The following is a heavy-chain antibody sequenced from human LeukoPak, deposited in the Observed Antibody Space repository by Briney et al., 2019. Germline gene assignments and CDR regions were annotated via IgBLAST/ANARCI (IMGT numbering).Heavy chain of an antibody. CDR3: ARLRIPNWFDP. J-gene: IGHJ5*02. CDR1: GGSISSSDYY. CDR2: VPYTGST. Sequence: SETLSLTCIVSGGSISSSDYYWGWIRQPPGKGLEWIGSVPYTGSTYYNPSLKSRVIISVDTSKNQFSLKLSSVTAADTTVFYCARLRIPNWFDPWGQGTLVTVSS. V-gene: IGHV4-39*01.